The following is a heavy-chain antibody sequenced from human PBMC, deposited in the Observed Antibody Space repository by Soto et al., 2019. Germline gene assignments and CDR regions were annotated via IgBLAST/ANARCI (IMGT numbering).Heavy chain of an antibody. Sequence: PGGSLRLSCAASGFTFSSYSMNWVRQAPGKGLEWVSSISSSSSYIYYADSVKGRFTISRDNAKNSLYLQMNSLRAEDTAVYYCARARSPQQLSRHRFFDYWGQGTLVTVSS. D-gene: IGHD6-13*01. V-gene: IGHV3-21*01. CDR1: GFTFSSYS. CDR3: ARARSPQQLSRHRFFDY. J-gene: IGHJ4*02. CDR2: ISSSSSYI.